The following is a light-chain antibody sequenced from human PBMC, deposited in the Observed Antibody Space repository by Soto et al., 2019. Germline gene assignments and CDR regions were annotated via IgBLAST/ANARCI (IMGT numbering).Light chain of an antibody. CDR3: QQRDRWPLT. CDR1: QSVRSY. V-gene: IGKV3-11*01. J-gene: IGKJ4*01. Sequence: EIVLTHSQGTLSLSPGDRAALSSVASQSVRSYLAWYQQQPGQAPRLLIYDASNRATGIPARFSGSGSGTDFTLIITSLEPEDFAIYYCQQRDRWPLTFGGGTKVDIK. CDR2: DAS.